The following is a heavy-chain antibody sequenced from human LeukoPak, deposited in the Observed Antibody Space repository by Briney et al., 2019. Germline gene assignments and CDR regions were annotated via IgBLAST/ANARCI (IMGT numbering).Heavy chain of an antibody. CDR1: GGSCSGYY. Sequence: SETLSLTCAVYGGSCSGYYWSWIRQPPGKGLEWIGEINHSGSTNYNPSLKSRVTMSVDTSKNQFSLKLSSVTAADTAVYYCARDDTFDIWGQGTMVTVSS. V-gene: IGHV4-34*01. CDR3: ARDDTFDI. J-gene: IGHJ3*02. CDR2: INHSGST.